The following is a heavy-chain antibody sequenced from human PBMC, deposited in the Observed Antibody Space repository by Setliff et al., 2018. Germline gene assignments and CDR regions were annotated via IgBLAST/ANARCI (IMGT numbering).Heavy chain of an antibody. V-gene: IGHV4-39*01. CDR2: TYYSGST. Sequence: PSETLSLTCSVSGGSISSSNYYWAWIRQPPGKGLEWIGSTYYSGSTYYNPSLRSRVTISVDTSKNLVSLKLSSVTAADTATFYCARREVERTTTRRTVWYFDLWGRGTLVTVSS. D-gene: IGHD1-7*01. CDR3: ARREVERTTTRRTVWYFDL. J-gene: IGHJ2*01. CDR1: GGSISSSNYY.